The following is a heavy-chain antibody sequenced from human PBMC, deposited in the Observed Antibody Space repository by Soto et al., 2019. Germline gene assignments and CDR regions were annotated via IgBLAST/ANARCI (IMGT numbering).Heavy chain of an antibody. CDR2: ISAYNGNT. CDR1: GYTFTSYG. D-gene: IGHD6-19*01. CDR3: ARDQSNQYSSGLYDPDYYGMDV. Sequence: QVQLVQSGAEVKKPGASVKVSCKASGYTFTSYGISWVRQAPGQGLEWMGWISAYNGNTNYAQKLQGRVTMTTDTSTSTAYMEPRRLRSDDTAVYYCARDQSNQYSSGLYDPDYYGMDVWGQGTTVTVSS. V-gene: IGHV1-18*04. J-gene: IGHJ6*02.